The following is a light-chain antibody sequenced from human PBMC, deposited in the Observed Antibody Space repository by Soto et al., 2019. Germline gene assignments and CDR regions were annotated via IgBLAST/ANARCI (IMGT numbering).Light chain of an antibody. CDR3: CSYTTTTTRI. J-gene: IGLJ2*01. Sequence: QSALTQPASVSGSPGQSIAISCTATSSDVGDYNYVSWYQQHPGKAPKLIIYAVSSRPSGVSDRFSGSKSGNTASLTISGLQDEDEADYYCCSYTTTTTRIFGGGTKLTVL. CDR2: AVS. CDR1: SSDVGDYNY. V-gene: IGLV2-14*03.